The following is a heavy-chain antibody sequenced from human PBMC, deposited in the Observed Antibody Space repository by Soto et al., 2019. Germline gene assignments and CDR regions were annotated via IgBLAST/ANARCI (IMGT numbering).Heavy chain of an antibody. J-gene: IGHJ6*02. V-gene: IGHV3-30-3*01. Sequence: QVQLVESGGGVVQPGRSLRLSCAASGFTFSSYAMHWVRQAPGKGLEWVAVISYDGSNKYYADSVKGRFTISRDNSKNTLYLQINSLRAEDTAVYYCARVYCGGDCPEYYYYYYGMDVWGQGTTVTVSS. D-gene: IGHD2-21*02. CDR1: GFTFSSYA. CDR3: ARVYCGGDCPEYYYYYYGMDV. CDR2: ISYDGSNK.